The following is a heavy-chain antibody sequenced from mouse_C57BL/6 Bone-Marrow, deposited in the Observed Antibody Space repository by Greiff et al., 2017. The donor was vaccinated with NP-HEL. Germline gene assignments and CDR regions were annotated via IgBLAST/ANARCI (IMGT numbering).Heavy chain of an antibody. V-gene: IGHV3-8*01. D-gene: IGHD2-4*01. CDR3: ARYLYDYDGGYFDV. Sequence: EVHLVESGPGLAKPSQTLSLTCSVTGYSITSDYWNWIRKFPGNKLEYMGNISYSGRTYYNTPLKSRISITRDSAKNQYYLHLNSVTTDDTATYYCARYLYDYDGGYFDVWGTGTTVTVSS. CDR1: GYSITSDY. CDR2: ISYSGRT. J-gene: IGHJ1*03.